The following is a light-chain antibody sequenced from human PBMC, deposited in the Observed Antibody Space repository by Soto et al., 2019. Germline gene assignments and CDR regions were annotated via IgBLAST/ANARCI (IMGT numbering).Light chain of an antibody. J-gene: IGKJ4*01. V-gene: IGKV3-15*01. CDR1: QSVNNH. Sequence: EIVMTQSPATLSVSPGERATLSCRASQSVNNHLAWYQQKPGQAPRLLIYGAYYRATGIPARFSGSGSGTDFTLTISSLQSEDFAVYYCQQYVTWPLTFGGGTKVDIK. CDR2: GAY. CDR3: QQYVTWPLT.